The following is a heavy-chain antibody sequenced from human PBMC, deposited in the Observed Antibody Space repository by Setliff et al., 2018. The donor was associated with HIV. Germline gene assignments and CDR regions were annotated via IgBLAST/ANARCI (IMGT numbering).Heavy chain of an antibody. J-gene: IGHJ6*02. Sequence: ASVKVSCKASGYTFTSYGISWVRQAPGQGLEWMGWISAYNGNTNYAQKLQGRVTMTTDTSASTAYMELSGLRSEDTAVYYCASSAVAGSTPVLIYYYYGMDVWGQGTAVTVSS. CDR3: ASSAVAGSTPVLIYYYYGMDV. V-gene: IGHV1-18*01. D-gene: IGHD6-19*01. CDR1: GYTFTSYG. CDR2: ISAYNGNT.